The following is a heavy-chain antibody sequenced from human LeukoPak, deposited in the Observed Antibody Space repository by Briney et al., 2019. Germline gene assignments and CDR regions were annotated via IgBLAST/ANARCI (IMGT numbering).Heavy chain of an antibody. CDR1: GFTFSSYG. CDR3: AKPSIVVVPAAFDY. Sequence: GGSLRLSCAASGFTFSSYGMHWVRQAPGKGLEWVAFIRYDGSNKYYADSVKGRFTISRDNSKNTLYLQMNSLRAEDTAVYYCAKPSIVVVPAAFDYWGQGTLVTVSS. J-gene: IGHJ4*02. V-gene: IGHV3-30*02. D-gene: IGHD2-2*01. CDR2: IRYDGSNK.